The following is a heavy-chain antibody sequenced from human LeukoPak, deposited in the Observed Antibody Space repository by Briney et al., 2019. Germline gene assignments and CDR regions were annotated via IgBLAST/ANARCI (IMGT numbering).Heavy chain of an antibody. CDR1: GFTFDDYA. Sequence: GGSLRLSCAAYGFTFDDYAMHWVRQAPGKGLEWVSLISWDGGSTYYADSVKGRFTISRDNSKNSLYLQMNSLRAEDTALYYCAKEGFHGNFDYWGQGTLVTVSS. CDR3: AKEGFHGNFDY. D-gene: IGHD1-14*01. V-gene: IGHV3-43D*03. CDR2: ISWDGGST. J-gene: IGHJ4*02.